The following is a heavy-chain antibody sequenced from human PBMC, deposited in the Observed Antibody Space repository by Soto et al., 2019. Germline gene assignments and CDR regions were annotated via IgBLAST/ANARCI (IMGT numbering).Heavy chain of an antibody. Sequence: SETLSLTCAVSGGSISSSNWWSWVRQPPGKGLEWIGEIYHSGSTNYNPSLKSRVTISVDKSKNQFSLKLSSVTAADTAVYYCAREDITGTTPNYFDYWGQGTLVTVSS. D-gene: IGHD1-20*01. J-gene: IGHJ4*02. CDR1: GGSISSSNW. CDR3: AREDITGTTPNYFDY. V-gene: IGHV4-4*02. CDR2: IYHSGST.